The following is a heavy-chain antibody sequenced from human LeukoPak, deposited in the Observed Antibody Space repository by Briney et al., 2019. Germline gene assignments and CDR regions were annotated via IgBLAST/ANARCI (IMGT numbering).Heavy chain of an antibody. Sequence: PGGSLRLSCAASGFTFSSYSMNWVRQAPGKGLEWVSSISSSSSYIYYADSVKGRFTISRDNAKNSLYLQMNSLRAEDTAVYYCARDPAALQFLEWLHNYGMDVWGQGTTVTVSS. CDR2: ISSSSSYI. CDR3: ARDPAALQFLEWLHNYGMDV. V-gene: IGHV3-21*01. J-gene: IGHJ6*02. D-gene: IGHD3-3*01. CDR1: GFTFSSYS.